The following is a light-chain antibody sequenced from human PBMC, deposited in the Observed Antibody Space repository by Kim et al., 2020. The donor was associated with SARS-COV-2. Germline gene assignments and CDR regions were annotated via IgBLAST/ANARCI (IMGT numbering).Light chain of an antibody. J-gene: IGLJ2*01. CDR2: DVS. CDR1: SSDVGGYNY. V-gene: IGLV2-14*01. Sequence: QSALTQPASVSGSPGQSVTISCTGTSSDVGGYNYVSWYQQHPGKATKLMIYDVSKRPSGVSNRFSGSKSGNTSSLTISVLQAEDEADYYCSSYTSSSSVVFGGGTQLTVL. CDR3: SSYTSSSSVV.